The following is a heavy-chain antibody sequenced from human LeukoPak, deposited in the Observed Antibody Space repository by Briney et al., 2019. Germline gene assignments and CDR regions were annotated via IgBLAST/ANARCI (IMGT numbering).Heavy chain of an antibody. V-gene: IGHV4-38-2*02. CDR3: ARETLSGYDGNDAFDF. D-gene: IGHD5-12*01. CDR2: IYHSGST. J-gene: IGHJ3*01. Sequence: PSETLSLTCAVSGYSIRSGYYLGWIRQPPGKGLECIGSIYHSGSTYYNPSLKSRVTISVDTSKNQFSLKLSSVTAADTAVYYCARETLSGYDGNDAFDFWGQGTMVSVSS. CDR1: GYSIRSGYY.